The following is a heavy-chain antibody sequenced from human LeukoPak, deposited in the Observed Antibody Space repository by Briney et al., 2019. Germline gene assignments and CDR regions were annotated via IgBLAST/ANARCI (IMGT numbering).Heavy chain of an antibody. CDR3: ARDIVIVPPAMEAYDI. J-gene: IGHJ3*02. CDR2: MNPNSGNT. V-gene: IGHV1-8*01. Sequence: ASVKVSCKASGYTFTSYDINWVRQATGQGLEWMGWMNPNSGNTGYAQKFQGRVTMTRNTSTSTAYMGLSSLKSDDTAVYYCARDIVIVPPAMEAYDIWGQGTKVTVSS. D-gene: IGHD2-2*01. CDR1: GYTFTSYD.